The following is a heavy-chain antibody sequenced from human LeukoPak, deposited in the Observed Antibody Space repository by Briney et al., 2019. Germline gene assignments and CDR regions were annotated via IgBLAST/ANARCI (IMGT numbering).Heavy chain of an antibody. CDR2: INSDGSST. J-gene: IGHJ5*02. D-gene: IGHD3-9*01. Sequence: GGSLTLSCAASGFTFSSYWMHWVRQAPGKGLVWVSRINSDGSSTSYADSVKGRFTISRDNAKNTLYLQMNSLRAEDTAVYYCARPYYDILTGTLQDWFDPWGQGTLVTVSS. CDR3: ARPYYDILTGTLQDWFDP. CDR1: GFTFSSYW. V-gene: IGHV3-74*01.